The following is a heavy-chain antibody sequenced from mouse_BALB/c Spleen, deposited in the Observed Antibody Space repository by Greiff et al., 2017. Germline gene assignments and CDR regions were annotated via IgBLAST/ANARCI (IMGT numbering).Heavy chain of an antibody. Sequence: VQLVESGPQLVRPGASVKISCKASGYSFTSYWMHWVKQRPGQGLEWIGMIDPSDSETRLNQKFKDKATLTVDKSSSTAYMQLSSPTSEDSAVYYCARRYGNHWYFDVWGAGTTVTVSS. D-gene: IGHD2-10*02. V-gene: IGHV1S126*01. J-gene: IGHJ1*01. CDR3: ARRYGNHWYFDV. CDR2: IDPSDSET. CDR1: GYSFTSYW.